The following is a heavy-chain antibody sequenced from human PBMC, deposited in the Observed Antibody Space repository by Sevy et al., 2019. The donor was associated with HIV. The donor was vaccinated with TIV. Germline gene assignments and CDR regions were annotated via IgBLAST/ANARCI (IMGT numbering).Heavy chain of an antibody. V-gene: IGHV4-30-4*01. D-gene: IGHD3-3*01. Sequence: SETLSLTCTVSGGSISSGDYYWSWIRQPPGKGLEWIGYIYYSGSTYYNPSLKSRVIISVDTSKNQFSLKLSSVTAADTAVYYCAGELRPRGYWFDPWGQGTLVTVSS. J-gene: IGHJ5*02. CDR1: GGSISSGDYY. CDR3: AGELRPRGYWFDP. CDR2: IYYSGST.